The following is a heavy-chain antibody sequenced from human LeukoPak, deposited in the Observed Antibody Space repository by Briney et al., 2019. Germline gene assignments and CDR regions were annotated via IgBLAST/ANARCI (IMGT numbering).Heavy chain of an antibody. Sequence: GGSLKLSCAASGFTFSSYWMHWVRQAPGKGLVWVSRINSDGSSTSYADSVKGRFTISRDNAKNTLYLQMNSLRAEDTAVYYCAREKATYGSGSYYYWGQGTLVTVSS. CDR1: GFTFSSYW. CDR3: AREKATYGSGSYYY. J-gene: IGHJ4*02. V-gene: IGHV3-74*01. CDR2: INSDGSST. D-gene: IGHD3-10*01.